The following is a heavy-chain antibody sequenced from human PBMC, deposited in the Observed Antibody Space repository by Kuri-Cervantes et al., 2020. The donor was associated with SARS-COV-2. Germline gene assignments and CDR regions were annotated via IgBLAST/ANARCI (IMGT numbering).Heavy chain of an antibody. V-gene: IGHV1-2*04. CDR2: INPNSGGT. J-gene: IGHJ6*02. CDR3: ATGPAIAGRGDYYYYGMGV. D-gene: IGHD6-13*01. Sequence: ASVKVSCKASGYTFTGYYMHWVRQAPGQGLEWMGWINPNSGGTNYAQKFRGWVTITRDTSASTAYMELSSLRSEDTAVYYCATGPAIAGRGDYYYYGMGVWGQGTTVTVSS. CDR1: GYTFTGYY.